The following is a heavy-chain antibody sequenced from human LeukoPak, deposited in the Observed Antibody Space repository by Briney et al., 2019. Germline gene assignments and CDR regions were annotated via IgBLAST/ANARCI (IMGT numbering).Heavy chain of an antibody. J-gene: IGHJ4*02. CDR1: GFTFSSYW. CDR3: ARGSNWYPIDC. D-gene: IGHD6-13*01. V-gene: IGHV3-7*04. Sequence: GGSLRLSCAASGFTFSSYWMTWVRQAPGKGLEWVANIKPDGSEENYVDSLKGRFTISRDNAKNSLYLQINSLRAEDTAVYYCARGSNWYPIDCWGQGTLVTVSS. CDR2: IKPDGSEE.